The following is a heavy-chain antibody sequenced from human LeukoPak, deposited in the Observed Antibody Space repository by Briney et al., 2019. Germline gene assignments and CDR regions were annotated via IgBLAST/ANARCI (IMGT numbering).Heavy chain of an antibody. V-gene: IGHV4-59*01. CDR3: ASSSTWYYFDF. CDR2: IYYSGST. CDR1: GGSISSYY. D-gene: IGHD6-13*01. J-gene: IGHJ4*02. Sequence: PSETLSLTCTVSGGSISSYYWSWIQQPPGKGLEWIGYIYYSGSTNYNPSLKSRVTISVDTSKNQFSLKLSSVTAADTAVYYCASSSTWYYFDFWGQGALVTVSS.